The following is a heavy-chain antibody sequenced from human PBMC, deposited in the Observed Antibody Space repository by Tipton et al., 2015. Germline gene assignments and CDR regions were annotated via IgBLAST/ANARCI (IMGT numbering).Heavy chain of an antibody. CDR3: ANSPRREISGTNYYYYYGLDV. J-gene: IGHJ6*02. Sequence: SLRLSCAASGFTFSSFWMHWVRQAPGKGLVWVSRINSDESSTTYADSVKGRFTISRDNAKNTLYLQMNSLRAEDTAVYYCANSPRREISGTNYYYYYGLDVWGQGTTVTVSS. CDR1: GFTFSSFW. V-gene: IGHV3-74*01. D-gene: IGHD1/OR15-1a*01. CDR2: INSDESST.